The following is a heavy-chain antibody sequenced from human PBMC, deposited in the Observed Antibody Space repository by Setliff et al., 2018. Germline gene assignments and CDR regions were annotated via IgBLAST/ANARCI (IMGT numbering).Heavy chain of an antibody. J-gene: IGHJ5*02. V-gene: IGHV4-4*08. CDR3: VTAASARSRWYDMGWFDP. Sequence: SETLSLTCTVSGDSLSSSYWSWIRQPPGKGLEWIGHFYTSGITSYNPSLKSRVTISVDTSKNQFSLKLSSVTAADTAVYYCVTAASARSRWYDMGWFDPWGQGTLVTVSS. CDR1: GDSLSSSY. CDR2: FYTSGIT. D-gene: IGHD3-22*01.